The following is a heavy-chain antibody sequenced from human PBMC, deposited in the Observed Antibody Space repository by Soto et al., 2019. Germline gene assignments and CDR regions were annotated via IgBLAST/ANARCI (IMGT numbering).Heavy chain of an antibody. CDR1: GDTFTSYY. D-gene: IGHD1-26*01. V-gene: IGHV1-46*01. CDR2: INPNGGST. CDR3: ARSSGGFDGIIIGGTNWFAP. J-gene: IGHJ5*02. Sequence: ASVKVSCKAPGDTFTSYYMHLVRQAPGQGLEWMGVINPNGGSTRYAQKFQGRVTMTRDTSTSTVYMELRGLTSEDTAVYYCARSSGGFDGIIIGGTNWFAPWGQGTLVTVSS.